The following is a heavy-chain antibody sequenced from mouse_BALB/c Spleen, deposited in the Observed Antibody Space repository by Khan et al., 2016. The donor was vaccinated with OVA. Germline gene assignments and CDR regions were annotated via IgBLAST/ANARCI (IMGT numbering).Heavy chain of an antibody. Sequence: EVELVESGGGLVEPGGSLKLSCAASGFTFSSFVMSWVRQTPEKRLEWVATISSAAPSTYYPESLKGRFTISRDNAKNTLYLHMNSLSSDDTAIYYCANGNCGWFAYWGLGTLVTVST. CDR3: ANGNCGWFAY. CDR2: ISSAAPST. CDR1: GFTFSSFV. V-gene: IGHV5-9-1*01. D-gene: IGHD4-1*01. J-gene: IGHJ3*01.